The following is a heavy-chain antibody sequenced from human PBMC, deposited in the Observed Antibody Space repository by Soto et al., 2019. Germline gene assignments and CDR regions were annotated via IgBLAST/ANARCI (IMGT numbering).Heavy chain of an antibody. V-gene: IGHV3-13*01. CDR2: IGTAGDT. CDR3: ARAGKVGAFDI. CDR1: GFTFSSYD. D-gene: IGHD2-2*01. J-gene: IGHJ3*02. Sequence: GGSLRLSCAASGFTFSSYDMHWVRRATGKGLEWVSAIGTAGDTYYPGSVKGRFTISRENAKNSLYLQMNSLRAGDTAVYYCARAGKVGAFDIWGQGTMVTVSS.